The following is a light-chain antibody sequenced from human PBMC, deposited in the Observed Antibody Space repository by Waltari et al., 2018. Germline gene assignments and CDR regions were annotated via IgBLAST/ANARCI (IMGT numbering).Light chain of an antibody. Sequence: IQMTQSPSSLSASVGDRLTVTCRASRTVTSHLHWYQQKSGKAPKLLIYAVSTLEPGVPSRFSGSGSGTDFNLTISRLQPEDFATYYCQQSYSSQRTFGGGTKVE. CDR3: QQSYSSQRT. CDR1: RTVTSH. J-gene: IGKJ4*01. V-gene: IGKV1-39*01. CDR2: AVS.